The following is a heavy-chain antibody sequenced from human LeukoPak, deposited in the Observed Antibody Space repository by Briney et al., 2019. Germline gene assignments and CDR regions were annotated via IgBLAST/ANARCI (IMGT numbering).Heavy chain of an antibody. J-gene: IGHJ4*02. Sequence: GGSLRLSCAASGFTFSTYSMNWVRQAPGKGLVWVSRVTHDGSDTSYADSVKGRFTISRDNAKNTLYLEMNSLRAEDTAVYYCARDTTPLGYSYDSWGQGTLVTVSS. CDR3: ARDTTPLGYSYDS. D-gene: IGHD1-26*01. CDR2: VTHDGSDT. V-gene: IGHV3-74*01. CDR1: GFTFSTYS.